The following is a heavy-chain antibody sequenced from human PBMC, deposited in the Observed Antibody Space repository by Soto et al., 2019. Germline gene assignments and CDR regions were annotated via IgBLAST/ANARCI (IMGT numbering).Heavy chain of an antibody. Sequence: QVQLVQSGAEVKKPESSVKVSCKARRGTFSTYAMRWVRQAPGQGLEWMGGIIPMFGTANYAQRFQDRVTITADESTNTVYMELSSLRPEDTAVYFCASGIQLWLRRINNGYSGWGQGTLVTVSP. CDR1: RGTFSTYA. V-gene: IGHV1-69*12. D-gene: IGHD5-18*01. J-gene: IGHJ4*02. CDR2: IIPMFGTA. CDR3: ASGIQLWLRRINNGYSG.